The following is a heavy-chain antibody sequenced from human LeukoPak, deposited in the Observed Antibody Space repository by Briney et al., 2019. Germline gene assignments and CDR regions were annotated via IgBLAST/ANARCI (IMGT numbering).Heavy chain of an antibody. CDR2: IIPIFGTA. D-gene: IGHD5-18*01. J-gene: IGHJ4*02. Sequence: SVKVSCKASGGTFSSYAICWVRQAPGQGLEWMGGIIPIFGTANYARKFQGRVTITADESTSTAYMELSSLRSEDTAVYYCARDRGWAGYSYGFYYWGQGTLVTVSS. CDR3: ARDRGWAGYSYGFYY. CDR1: GGTFSSYA. V-gene: IGHV1-69*13.